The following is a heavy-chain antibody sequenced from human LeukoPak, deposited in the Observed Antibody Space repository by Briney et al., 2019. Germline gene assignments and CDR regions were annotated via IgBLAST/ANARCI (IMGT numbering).Heavy chain of an antibody. Sequence: ASVKVSCKASGFTFTNYGFTWGRRAPGQGLGWMGWISAYNGNTNYAQKLQGRVTMTTDTSTGTAYMELRSLRSDDTAVYYCARIAERQLAYYLDYWGQGTLVTVSS. CDR2: ISAYNGNT. J-gene: IGHJ4*02. CDR1: GFTFTNYG. CDR3: ARIAERQLAYYLDY. V-gene: IGHV1-18*01. D-gene: IGHD1-1*01.